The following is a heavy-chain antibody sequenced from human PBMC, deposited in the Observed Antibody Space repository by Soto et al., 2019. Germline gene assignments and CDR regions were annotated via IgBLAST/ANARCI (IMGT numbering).Heavy chain of an antibody. Sequence: QVQLVQSGAEVKKPGYSVKVSCKASGGTFSTYGINWVRQAPGQGLEWMGGIIPIFDTKKYAQKFQGKFTITADESTRTVYMELSSLRSEETAVYYCARDEAAAARSGMAVWGQGTTVTVSS. J-gene: IGHJ6*02. CDR2: IIPIFDTK. D-gene: IGHD6-25*01. CDR1: GGTFSTYG. CDR3: ARDEAAAARSGMAV. V-gene: IGHV1-69*01.